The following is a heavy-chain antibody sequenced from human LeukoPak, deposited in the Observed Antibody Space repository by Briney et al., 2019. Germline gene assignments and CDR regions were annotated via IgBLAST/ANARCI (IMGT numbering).Heavy chain of an antibody. CDR2: ISGSGGST. CDR3: AKDMRRMVRGVIGNFDY. Sequence: GGSLRLSCAASGFTFSNYGMSWVRQAPGKGLEWVSAISGSGGSTYYADSVKGRFTISRDNSKNTLYLQMNSLRAEDTAVYYCAKDMRRMVRGVIGNFDYWGQGTLVTVSS. V-gene: IGHV3-23*01. J-gene: IGHJ4*02. CDR1: GFTFSNYG. D-gene: IGHD3-10*01.